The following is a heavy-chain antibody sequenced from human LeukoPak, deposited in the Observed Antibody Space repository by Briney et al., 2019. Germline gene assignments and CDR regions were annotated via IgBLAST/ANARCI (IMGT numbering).Heavy chain of an antibody. CDR3: AGSWFYRDYFEY. CDR2: LSYDGSNE. CDR1: VFPFSSYG. J-gene: IGHJ4*02. V-gene: IGHV3-30*03. D-gene: IGHD3-10*01. Sequence: GGSLRLSCAASVFPFSSYGMHWVRQAPGKGLEWVAVLSYDGSNEYYADSVKGRFTISRDNSKNTLYLQMNSLRVEDTAVYYCAGSWFYRDYFEYWGQGTLVTVSS.